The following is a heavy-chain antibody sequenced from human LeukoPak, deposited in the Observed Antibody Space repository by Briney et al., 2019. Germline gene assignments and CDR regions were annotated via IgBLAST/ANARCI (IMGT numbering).Heavy chain of an antibody. CDR3: AKEMVRGVIIPFDY. J-gene: IGHJ4*02. D-gene: IGHD3-10*01. CDR1: GFTFSSYA. Sequence: GGSLRLSCAASGFTFSSYAMSWVRQAPGKGLEWVSAISGGSTYYADSVKGRFTISRDNSKNTLYLQMNSLRAEDTAVYYCAKEMVRGVIIPFDYWGQGTLVTVSS. V-gene: IGHV3-23*01. CDR2: ISGGST.